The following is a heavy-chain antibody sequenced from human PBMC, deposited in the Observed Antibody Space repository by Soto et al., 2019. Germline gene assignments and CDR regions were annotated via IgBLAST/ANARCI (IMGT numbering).Heavy chain of an antibody. CDR1: GGTFSSYA. D-gene: IGHD6-6*01. V-gene: IGHV1-69*06. J-gene: IGHJ6*02. CDR2: IIPIFGTA. CDR3: ARAEYSTRYYYYGMDV. Sequence: GASVKVSCKASGGTFSSYAISWVRQAPGQGLEWMGGIIPIFGTANYAQKFQGRVTITADKSTSTAYMELSSLRSEDTAVYYCARAEYSTRYYYYGMDVWGQGTTVTVSS.